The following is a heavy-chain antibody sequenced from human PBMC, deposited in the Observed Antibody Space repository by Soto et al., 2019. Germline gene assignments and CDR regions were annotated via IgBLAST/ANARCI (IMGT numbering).Heavy chain of an antibody. V-gene: IGHV1-69*13. CDR1: GGTFSSYA. Sequence: SVKVSCKASGGTFSSYAISWVRQAPGQGLEWMGGIIPIFGTANYAQKFQGRVTITADESTSTAYMELSSLRSEDTAVYYCAKALQTGYYHYNWFDPWGQGTLVTVST. CDR2: IIPIFGTA. D-gene: IGHD3-9*01. J-gene: IGHJ5*02. CDR3: AKALQTGYYHYNWFDP.